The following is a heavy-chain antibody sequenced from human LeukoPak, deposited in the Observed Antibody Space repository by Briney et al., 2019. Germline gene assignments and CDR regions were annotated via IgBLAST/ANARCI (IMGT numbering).Heavy chain of an antibody. J-gene: IGHJ5*02. Sequence: SVKVSCKASGGTFSSYAISWVRQAPGQGLEWMGGIIPIFGTANYAQKFQGRVTITTDESTSTAYMELSSLRSEDTAVYYCARPYGDYSGSWFDPWGQGTLVTVSS. CDR2: IIPIFGTA. CDR1: GGTFSSYA. V-gene: IGHV1-69*05. CDR3: ARPYGDYSGSWFDP. D-gene: IGHD4-17*01.